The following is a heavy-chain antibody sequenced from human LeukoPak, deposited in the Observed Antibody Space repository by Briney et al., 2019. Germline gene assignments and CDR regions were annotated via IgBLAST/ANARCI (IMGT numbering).Heavy chain of an antibody. CDR2: IYPGDSDT. CDR3: ARHWAASRDLFSGLDY. D-gene: IGHD5-12*01. CDR1: GYSFTSYW. V-gene: IGHV5-51*01. Sequence: PGESLKISCKGSGYSFTSYWIGWVRQMPGKGLEWMGIIYPGDSDTRYSPSFQGQVTISADKSISTAYLQWSSLKASDTAMYYCARHWAASRDLFSGLDYWGQGTLVTVSS. J-gene: IGHJ4*02.